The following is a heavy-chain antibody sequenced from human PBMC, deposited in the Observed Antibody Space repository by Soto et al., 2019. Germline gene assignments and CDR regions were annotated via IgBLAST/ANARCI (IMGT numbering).Heavy chain of an antibody. D-gene: IGHD3-10*01. CDR2: IIPIFGTP. Sequence: ASVKVSCKASGGIFSTYAISWLRQAPGQGLEWMGGIIPIFGTPNYAQRFQGRVTITADESTSTAYMELSRLRSEDKAVYYCARDRDDYGSGNYYNRIDFWGQGTLVTVSS. V-gene: IGHV1-69*13. CDR3: ARDRDDYGSGNYYNRIDF. J-gene: IGHJ4*02. CDR1: GGIFSTYA.